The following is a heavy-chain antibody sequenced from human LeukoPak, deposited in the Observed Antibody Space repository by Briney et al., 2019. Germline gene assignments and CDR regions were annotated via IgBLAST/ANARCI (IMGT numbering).Heavy chain of an antibody. Sequence: SETLSLTCAVYGGSFSGYYWSWIRQPPGKGLEWIGEINHSGSTNHNPSLKSRVTISVDTSKNQFSLKLSSVTAADTAVYYCARGYSFDYWGQGTLVTVSS. CDR2: INHSGST. J-gene: IGHJ4*02. CDR1: GGSFSGYY. CDR3: ARGYSFDY. D-gene: IGHD4-11*01. V-gene: IGHV4-34*01.